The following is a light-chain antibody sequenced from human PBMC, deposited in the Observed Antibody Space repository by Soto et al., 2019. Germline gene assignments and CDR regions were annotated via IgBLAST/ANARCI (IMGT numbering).Light chain of an antibody. J-gene: IGKJ5*01. Sequence: EIVLTQSPATLSLSPGERATLSCRASQSFSNYLAWYQQKPGQAPRLLIYDASRRATGIPARFSGSGSETDFTLTISSLEPEDFAVYYCQQRSNWPRTFGQGTRLEIK. CDR3: QQRSNWPRT. CDR1: QSFSNY. CDR2: DAS. V-gene: IGKV3-11*01.